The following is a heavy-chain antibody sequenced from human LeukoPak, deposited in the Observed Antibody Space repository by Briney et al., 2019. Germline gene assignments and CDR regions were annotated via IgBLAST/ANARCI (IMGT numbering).Heavy chain of an antibody. CDR2: ISGSGGST. V-gene: IGHV3-23*01. J-gene: IGHJ6*03. Sequence: GGSLRLSCAASGFTFSSYAMSWVRQAPGKGLEWVSAISGSGGSTYYSDSMKGRFTISRDNSKNTLYLQMNSLRAEDTAVYYCAKDPTTYSYYYYYYMDVWGKGTTITVSS. CDR3: AKDPTTYSYYYYYYMDV. D-gene: IGHD4-11*01. CDR1: GFTFSSYA.